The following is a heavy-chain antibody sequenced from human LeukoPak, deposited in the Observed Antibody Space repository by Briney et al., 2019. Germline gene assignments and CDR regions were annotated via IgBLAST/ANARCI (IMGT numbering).Heavy chain of an antibody. CDR1: GGSFSGYY. V-gene: IGHV4-34*01. Sequence: SETLSLTCAVYGGSFSGYYWSWIRQPPGKGLEWIGEINHSGSTNYNPSLKSRVTISVDTSKNQFSLKLSSVTAADTAVYYCARIVGSGWYEEDYWGQGTLVTVSP. CDR3: ARIVGSGWYEEDY. D-gene: IGHD6-19*01. CDR2: INHSGST. J-gene: IGHJ4*02.